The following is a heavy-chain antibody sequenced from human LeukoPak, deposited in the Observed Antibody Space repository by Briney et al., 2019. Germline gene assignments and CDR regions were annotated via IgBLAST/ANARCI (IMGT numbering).Heavy chain of an antibody. J-gene: IGHJ4*02. Sequence: SETLSLTCTVSGGSISSYYWSWIRQPPEKGLEWIGYIPYSGSTNYNPSLKRRVTISVDTSKNQFSLKLSSVTAADTAVYYCARTPVEMATVPYFDYWGQGTLATVSS. CDR2: IPYSGST. CDR3: ARTPVEMATVPYFDY. D-gene: IGHD5-24*01. V-gene: IGHV4-59*12. CDR1: GGSISSYY.